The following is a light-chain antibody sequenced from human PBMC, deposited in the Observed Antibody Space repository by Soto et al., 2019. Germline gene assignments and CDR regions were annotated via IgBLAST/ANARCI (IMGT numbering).Light chain of an antibody. CDR3: QQTNSLPPT. CDR2: AAS. Sequence: DIPMTQSPSSVSASVGDTVTITCRASQDIRSWLAWYQQKPGKAPELLIYAASNLQSGVPSRFSGSVSGTDFTLTINSLQPEDFATYYCQQTNSLPPTFGQGTRLQI. V-gene: IGKV1-12*01. J-gene: IGKJ5*01. CDR1: QDIRSW.